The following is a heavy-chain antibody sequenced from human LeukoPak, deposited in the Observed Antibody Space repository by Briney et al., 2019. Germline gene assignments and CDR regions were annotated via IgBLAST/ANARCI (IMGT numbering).Heavy chain of an antibody. CDR2: ISDSDSGT. D-gene: IGHD6-13*01. Sequence: GGSLRLSCAASGFTFSSYAMSWVRQAPGKGLEWVPAISDSDSGTYYADSVKGRFTISRDNSKNTLYLQMNSLRAEDTAVYYRAKGYGYSSSWTSNYYFYGLDVWGQGTTVTVSS. CDR1: GFTFSSYA. V-gene: IGHV3-23*01. CDR3: AKGYGYSSSWTSNYYFYGLDV. J-gene: IGHJ6*02.